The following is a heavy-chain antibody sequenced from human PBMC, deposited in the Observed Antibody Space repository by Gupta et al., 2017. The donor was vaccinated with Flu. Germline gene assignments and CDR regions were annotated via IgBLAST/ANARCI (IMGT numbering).Heavy chain of an antibody. V-gene: IGHV4-61*02. J-gene: IGHJ4*02. D-gene: IGHD6-19*01. Sequence: QVQLLGSGPGLGKPSKTLSRTCSVSGDPTMGPSSWSWIRQPDGKGLEWIGRVYNSGNLNYNPSLKSRVAISIDTSKNEVSLSLTSVTAADSAVYYCTRGGPGVAVSDYWGQGIRVTVSS. CDR2: VYNSGNL. CDR1: GDPTMGPSS. CDR3: TRGGPGVAVSDY.